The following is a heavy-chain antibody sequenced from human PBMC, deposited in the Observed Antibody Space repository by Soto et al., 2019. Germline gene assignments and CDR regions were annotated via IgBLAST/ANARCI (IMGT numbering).Heavy chain of an antibody. J-gene: IGHJ4*02. CDR1: GYTFTGHY. D-gene: IGHD1-26*01. CDR3: GRGRSGQIVVFY. V-gene: IGHV1-2*02. CDR2: VGPESGAT. Sequence: ASVKVSCKTSGYTFTGHYIHWVRQAPQQGPEWVGEVGPESGATRYAQRFRGRVTMTMDTSITTVYMELKNLSPDDTAVYYCGRGRSGQIVVFYWGQGTPVTVSS.